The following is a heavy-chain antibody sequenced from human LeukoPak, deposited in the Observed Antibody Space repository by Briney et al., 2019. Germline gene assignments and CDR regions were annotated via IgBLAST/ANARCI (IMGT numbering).Heavy chain of an antibody. CDR2: INPNSGGT. CDR1: GYTFTGYY. J-gene: IGHJ3*02. CDR3: ARHAYYDSSGPPTDRTFDI. D-gene: IGHD3-22*01. Sequence: ASVKVSCKASGYTFTGYYLHWVRQAPGQGLEWMGWINPNSGGTNYAQKFQGRVTMTRDTSISTAYMELSRLRPDDAAVYYCARHAYYDSSGPPTDRTFDIWGQGTMVSVSS. V-gene: IGHV1-2*02.